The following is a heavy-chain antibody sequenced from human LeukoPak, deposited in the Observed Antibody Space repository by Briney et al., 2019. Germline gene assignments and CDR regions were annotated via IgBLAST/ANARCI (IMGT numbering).Heavy chain of an antibody. V-gene: IGHV3-30*03. CDR3: ARGHYDFWSGYLGYYFDY. Sequence: GGSLRLSCAASGFTFSSYGMHWVRQAPGEGLEWVAVISYDGSNKYYADSVKGRFTISRDNSKNTLYLQMNSLRAEDTAVYYCARGHYDFWSGYLGYYFDYWGQGTLVTVSS. CDR2: ISYDGSNK. J-gene: IGHJ4*02. CDR1: GFTFSSYG. D-gene: IGHD3-3*01.